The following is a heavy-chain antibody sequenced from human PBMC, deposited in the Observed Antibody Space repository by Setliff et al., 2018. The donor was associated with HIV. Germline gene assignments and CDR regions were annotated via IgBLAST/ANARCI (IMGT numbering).Heavy chain of an antibody. CDR2: ISYTGTG. CDR1: GGLITSGRYC. CDR3: ARPDPVESDALDI. J-gene: IGHJ3*02. V-gene: IGHV4-31*03. Sequence: PSETLSLTCTVSGGLITSGRYCWTWIRQLTGKGLEWIGCISYTGTGSYNPSLKGRVLISRDTSKNQFALEVSPVTAADTAVYFCARPDPVESDALDIWGQGTVVTVSS.